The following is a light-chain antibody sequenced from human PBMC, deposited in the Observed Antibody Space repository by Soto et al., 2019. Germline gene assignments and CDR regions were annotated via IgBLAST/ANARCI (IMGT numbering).Light chain of an antibody. Sequence: QSVLTQPPSASGTPGQRVSISCSGSISNIGSNYVYWYQQLPGTAPKVLSNRNDQRPSGVPDRFSGSKSGTSDSLAISGLRSEDEADYYCAAWDDSLRSYVFGTGTKLTVL. CDR2: RND. J-gene: IGLJ1*01. CDR1: ISNIGSNY. V-gene: IGLV1-47*01. CDR3: AAWDDSLRSYV.